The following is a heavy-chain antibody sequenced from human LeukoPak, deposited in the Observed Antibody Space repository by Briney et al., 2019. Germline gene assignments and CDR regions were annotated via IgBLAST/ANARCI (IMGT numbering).Heavy chain of an antibody. D-gene: IGHD6-19*01. J-gene: IGHJ4*02. CDR1: GFSVSSFG. Sequence: GGSLRLSCAVSGFSVSSFGMSWVRQAPGKGLEWFSAISLNGETTWYADSVKGRFTISRDNSKNTLYLQLTSLRAEDTAVYYCAQGFSSGWYPYWGQGSLVSVSS. V-gene: IGHV3-23*01. CDR3: AQGFSSGWYPY. CDR2: ISLNGETT.